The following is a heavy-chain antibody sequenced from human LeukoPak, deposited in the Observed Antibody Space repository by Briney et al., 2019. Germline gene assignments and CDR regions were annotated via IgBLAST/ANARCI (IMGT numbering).Heavy chain of an antibody. CDR2: INHSGST. J-gene: IGHJ5*02. Sequence: PSETLSLTCAVYGGSFSGCYWSWIRQPPGQGLEWIGEINHSGSTNYNPSLTSRVTISVDTSKNQFSLKLSSVTAADTPGHGCVRGGYTSGGSCYRGLGWFDPLVQGTMVTVSS. V-gene: IGHV4-34*01. CDR3: VRGGYTSGGSCYRGLGWFDP. CDR1: GGSFSGCY. D-gene: IGHD2-15*01.